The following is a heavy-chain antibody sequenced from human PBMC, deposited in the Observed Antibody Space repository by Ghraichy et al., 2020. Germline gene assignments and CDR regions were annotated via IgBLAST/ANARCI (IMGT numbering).Heavy chain of an antibody. CDR2: ISSSSSTI. Sequence: GGSLRLSCAASGFTFSSYSMNWVRQAPGKGLEWVSYISSSSSTIYYADSVKGRFTISRDNAKNSLYLQMNSLRDEATAVYYCARSKGLDSGYDREYYYYGMDVWGQGTTVTVSS. CDR1: GFTFSSYS. CDR3: ARSKGLDSGYDREYYYYGMDV. V-gene: IGHV3-48*02. J-gene: IGHJ6*02. D-gene: IGHD5-12*01.